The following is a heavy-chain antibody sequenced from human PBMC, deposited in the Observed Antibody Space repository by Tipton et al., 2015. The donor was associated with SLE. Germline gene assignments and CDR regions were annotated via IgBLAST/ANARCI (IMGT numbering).Heavy chain of an antibody. V-gene: IGHV1-46*03. Sequence: QSGPEVKKPGASVKVSCKASGYTFTTYYLHWVRQAPGQGLEWMGIINPSGGSTSYAQKFQGRVTMTRDTSTSPVYMELSSLRSEDTAVYSCARLSPIGVFYGMDVWGQGTTVTVSS. CDR1: GYTFTTYY. CDR3: ARLSPIGVFYGMDV. CDR2: INPSGGST. D-gene: IGHD1-26*01. J-gene: IGHJ6*02.